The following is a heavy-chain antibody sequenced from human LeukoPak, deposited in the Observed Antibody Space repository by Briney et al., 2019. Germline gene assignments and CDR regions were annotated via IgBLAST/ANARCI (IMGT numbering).Heavy chain of an antibody. CDR3: ARPVPSRLGWFDP. D-gene: IGHD1-1*01. Sequence: SETLSLTCTVSGYSISSGYYWGWIRQPPGKGLEWIGSIYHSGSTYYNPSLKSRVTISVDTSKNQFSLKLSSVTAADTAVYYCARPVPSRLGWFDPWGQGALVTVSS. V-gene: IGHV4-38-2*02. CDR2: IYHSGST. J-gene: IGHJ5*02. CDR1: GYSISSGYY.